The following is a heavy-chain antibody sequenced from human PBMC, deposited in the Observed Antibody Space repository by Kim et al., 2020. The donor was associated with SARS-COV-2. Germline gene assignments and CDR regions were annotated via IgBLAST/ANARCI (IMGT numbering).Heavy chain of an antibody. Sequence: GGSLTLSCAASGFTFSSYAMHWVRQAPGKGLEWVAVISYDGSNKYYADSVKGRFTISRDNSKNTLYLQMNSLRAEDTAVYYCASGYDILTGYYPFRYWGQGTLVTVSS. D-gene: IGHD3-9*01. V-gene: IGHV3-30*04. CDR2: ISYDGSNK. CDR3: ASGYDILTGYYPFRY. CDR1: GFTFSSYA. J-gene: IGHJ4*02.